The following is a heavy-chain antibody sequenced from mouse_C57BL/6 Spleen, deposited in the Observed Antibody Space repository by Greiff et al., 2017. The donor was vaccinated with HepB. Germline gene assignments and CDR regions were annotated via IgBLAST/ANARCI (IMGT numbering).Heavy chain of an antibody. Sequence: EVKLQESGGDLVKPGGSLKLSCAASGFTFSSYGMSWVRQTPDKRLEWVATISSGGSYTYYPDSVKGRFTISRDNAKNTLYLQMSSLKSEDTAMYYCASLTGTVFAYWGQGTLVTVSA. CDR3: ASLTGTVFAY. V-gene: IGHV5-6*01. J-gene: IGHJ3*01. D-gene: IGHD4-1*01. CDR2: ISSGGSYT. CDR1: GFTFSSYG.